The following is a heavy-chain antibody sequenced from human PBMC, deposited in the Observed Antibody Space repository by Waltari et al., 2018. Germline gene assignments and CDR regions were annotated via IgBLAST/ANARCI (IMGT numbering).Heavy chain of an antibody. CDR1: GFTFSSYA. CDR3: AKDQVGSVTTFYY. Sequence: EVQLVESGGGLVQPGGSLRLSCAASGFTFSSYAMSWVRQAPGKWVEWVSSITGSGDTTDYADSVKGRFTISRDNSKNTLYLQMNSLRAEDTAVYYCAKDQVGSVTTFYYWGQGTLVTVSS. J-gene: IGHJ4*02. V-gene: IGHV3-23*04. D-gene: IGHD4-17*01. CDR2: ITGSGDTT.